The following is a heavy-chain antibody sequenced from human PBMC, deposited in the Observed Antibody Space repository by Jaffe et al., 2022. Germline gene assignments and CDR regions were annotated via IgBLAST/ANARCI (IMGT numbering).Heavy chain of an antibody. CDR2: ISDSGST. D-gene: IGHD3-10*01. V-gene: IGHV4-61*01. CDR3: ARAFYYSSGSYYGSYYDYYMDV. CDR1: GGSVSSGSYY. J-gene: IGHJ6*03. Sequence: QVQLQESGPGLVKPSETLSLTCTVSGGSVSSGSYYWTWIRRPPGKGLEWIGCISDSGSTKYNPSLKSRLTILVDMSRNQFSLEVTSVTAADTALYYCARAFYYSSGSYYGSYYDYYMDVWGKGTTVTVSS.